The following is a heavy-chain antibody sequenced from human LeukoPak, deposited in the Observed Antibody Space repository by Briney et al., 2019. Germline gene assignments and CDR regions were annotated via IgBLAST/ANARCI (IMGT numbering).Heavy chain of an antibody. J-gene: IGHJ6*03. Sequence: ASVKVSCKASGYTFTSYDINWVRQPTGQGLECMGWMNPNSGNTGYAQKFQGRVTMTRNTSISTAYMELSSLRSEDTAVYYCARGSYCSGGSCYYYYYMDVWGKGTTVTVSS. CDR3: ARGSYCSGGSCYYYYYMDV. V-gene: IGHV1-8*01. CDR1: GYTFTSYD. CDR2: MNPNSGNT. D-gene: IGHD2-15*01.